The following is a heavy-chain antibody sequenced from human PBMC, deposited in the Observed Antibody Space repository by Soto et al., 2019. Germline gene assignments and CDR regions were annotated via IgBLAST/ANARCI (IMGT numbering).Heavy chain of an antibody. V-gene: IGHV4-59*08. CDR1: GGSISSYY. CDR2: IYYSGST. D-gene: IGHD3-10*01. Sequence: SETLSLTCTVSGGSISSYYWSWIRQPPGKGLEWIGYIYYSGSTNYNPSLKRVTISVDTSKNQFSLKLSLVTAADTAVYYCARRYGGAFDIWGQGTMVTVS. J-gene: IGHJ3*02. CDR3: ARRYGGAFDI.